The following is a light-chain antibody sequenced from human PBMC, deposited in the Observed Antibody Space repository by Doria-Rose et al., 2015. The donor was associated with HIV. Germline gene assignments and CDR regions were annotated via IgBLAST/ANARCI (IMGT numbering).Light chain of an antibody. J-gene: IGKJ2*01. CDR2: AAS. V-gene: IGKV1-NL1*01. CDR1: QDISNS. Sequence: DIQVTQSPSSLSASVGDRVTITCRASQDISNSVAWYQKRPGKGPQLLLYAASRLENGVPSRFSGSGSGTDFTLTINSLQPEDFATYFCQQYYSTLPYTVGQGTKLEI. CDR3: QQYYSTLPYT.